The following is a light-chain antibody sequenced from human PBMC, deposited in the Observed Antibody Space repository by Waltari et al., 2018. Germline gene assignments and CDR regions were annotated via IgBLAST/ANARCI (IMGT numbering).Light chain of an antibody. CDR3: ATWDDGLSGHWV. Sequence: QSVLTQPPSASGTPGQRVTISCSGTSPNIGSNFVYCSQQLSGTAPKLLIYKDNQRPSGVPDRFSGSRSGTSASLTISGLRSDDESHFYCATWDDGLSGHWVFGGGTKLTVL. J-gene: IGLJ3*02. CDR2: KDN. V-gene: IGLV1-47*01. CDR1: SPNIGSNF.